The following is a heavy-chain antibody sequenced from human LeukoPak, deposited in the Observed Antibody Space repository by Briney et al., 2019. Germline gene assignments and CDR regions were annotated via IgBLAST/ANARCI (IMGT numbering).Heavy chain of an antibody. V-gene: IGHV1-2*02. CDR2: INPNSGGT. CDR1: GYTFTSYD. D-gene: IGHD1-26*01. Sequence: ASVKVSCKASGYTFTSYDINWVRQATGQGLEWMGWINPNSGGTNYAQKFQGRVTMTRDTSISTAYMELSRLRSDDTAVYYCARGESDSGSYPFDYWGQGTLVTVSS. CDR3: ARGESDSGSYPFDY. J-gene: IGHJ4*02.